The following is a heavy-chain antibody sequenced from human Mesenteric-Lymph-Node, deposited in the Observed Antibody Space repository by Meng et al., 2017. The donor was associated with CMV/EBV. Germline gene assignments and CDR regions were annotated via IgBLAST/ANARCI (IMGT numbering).Heavy chain of an antibody. D-gene: IGHD6-25*01. J-gene: IGHJ4*02. V-gene: IGHV5-51*01. CDR2: IRPDDSAT. CDR3: AALNIAAPTDF. CDR1: GYSLTSYW. Sequence: ISCKGFGYSLTSYWIAWVRQMPGKGLEWMGIIRPDDSATRYSPSFQGQVTISADKSITTAYLQWSSLKASDTAMYYCAALNIAAPTDFWGQGTLVTVSS.